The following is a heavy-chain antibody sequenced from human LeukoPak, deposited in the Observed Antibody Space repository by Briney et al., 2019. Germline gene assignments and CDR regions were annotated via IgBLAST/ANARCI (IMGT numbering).Heavy chain of an antibody. J-gene: IGHJ4*02. CDR3: ARGGYYDSSGYYYYYFDY. V-gene: IGHV1-69*04. Sequence: GASVKVSCKASGGTFSSYAISWVRQAPGQGLEWMGRIIPSLGIANYAQKFQGRVTITADKSTSTAYMELSSLRSEDTAVYYCARGGYYDSSGYYYYYFDYWGQGTLVTVSS. CDR1: GGTFSSYA. D-gene: IGHD3-22*01. CDR2: IIPSLGIA.